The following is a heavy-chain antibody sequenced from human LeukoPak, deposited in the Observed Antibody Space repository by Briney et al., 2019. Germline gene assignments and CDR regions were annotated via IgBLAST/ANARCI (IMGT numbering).Heavy chain of an antibody. D-gene: IGHD6-13*01. CDR1: GYTFTSYG. Sequence: ASVKVSCKASGYTFTSYGISWVRQAPGQGLEWMGWISAYNGNTDYSQKLQGRVTMTTDTSTSTAYMELRSLRSDDTAVYCCARGPLGSSWYTKFDYWGQGTLVTVSS. J-gene: IGHJ4*02. CDR2: ISAYNGNT. V-gene: IGHV1-18*01. CDR3: ARGPLGSSWYTKFDY.